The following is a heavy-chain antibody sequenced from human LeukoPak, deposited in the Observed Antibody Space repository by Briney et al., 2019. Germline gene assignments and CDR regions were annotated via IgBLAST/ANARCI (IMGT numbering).Heavy chain of an antibody. J-gene: IGHJ1*01. Sequence: GGSLRLSXAASGFTFSNSAMSWVRQAPGKGLEWVSTIGVGGSSTYYADSVKGRFTISRDNSKNTLYLQMNSLRAEDTAVYYCAKDGGGYYDSRGYPLWGQGTLVTISS. CDR1: GFTFSNSA. CDR2: IGVGGSST. D-gene: IGHD3-22*01. CDR3: AKDGGGYYDSRGYPL. V-gene: IGHV3-23*01.